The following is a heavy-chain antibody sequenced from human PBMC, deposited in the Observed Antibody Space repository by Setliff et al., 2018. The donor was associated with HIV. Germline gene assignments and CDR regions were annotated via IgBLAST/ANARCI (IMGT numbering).Heavy chain of an antibody. Sequence: PSETLSLTCTVSGYSISTGYNWGCIGQPPGKGLEWIGSMHHSGGTYYNPSLKTRVTISLDTSKNQFSLHLSSVTAADTAVYYGVRGGSWGIIWGQGTVVTVSS. CDR1: GYSISTGYN. V-gene: IGHV4-38-2*02. J-gene: IGHJ3*02. CDR2: MHHSGGT. CDR3: VRGGSWGII. D-gene: IGHD3-16*01.